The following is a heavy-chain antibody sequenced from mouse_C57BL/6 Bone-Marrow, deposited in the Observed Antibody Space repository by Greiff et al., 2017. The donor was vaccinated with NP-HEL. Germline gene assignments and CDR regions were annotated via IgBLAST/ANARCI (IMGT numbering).Heavy chain of an antibody. CDR1: GYTFTSYW. Sequence: QVQLQQSGAELVMPGASVKLSCKASGYTFTSYWMHWVKQRPGQGLEWIGEIDPSDSYTNYNHKLKGKSTLTVDKSSSTAYMQLSSLTSEDSAVYYCAREDWEGAWFAYWGQGTLVTVSA. CDR2: IDPSDSYT. J-gene: IGHJ3*01. V-gene: IGHV1-69*01. D-gene: IGHD4-1*01. CDR3: AREDWEGAWFAY.